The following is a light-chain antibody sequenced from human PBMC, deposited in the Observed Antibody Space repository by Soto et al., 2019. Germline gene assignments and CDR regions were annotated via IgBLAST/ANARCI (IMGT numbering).Light chain of an antibody. CDR1: QSISSW. J-gene: IGKJ5*01. V-gene: IGKV1-5*03. CDR3: QQYNNDLIT. Sequence: DIQRTQFPSTLSASVGDRVTITCRASQSISSWLAWYQQKPGKAPKVLIYKASILESGVPSRFSGSGSGTEFTLTISSLQPDDFATYYCQQYNNDLITFGQGTRLEIK. CDR2: KAS.